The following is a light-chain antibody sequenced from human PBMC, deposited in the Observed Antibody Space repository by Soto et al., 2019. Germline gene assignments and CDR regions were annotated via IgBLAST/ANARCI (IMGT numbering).Light chain of an antibody. J-gene: IGKJ4*01. CDR3: QQYDNLRLT. Sequence: DIQMTQSPSTLSASVGDRVTITCRASQSISGWLAWYQQKPGTAPKLLIYEASNLESGVPSRFSGSGSGTEFTLTISSLQPDDIATYYCQQYDNLRLTFGGGTKVEIK. V-gene: IGKV1-5*01. CDR1: QSISGW. CDR2: EAS.